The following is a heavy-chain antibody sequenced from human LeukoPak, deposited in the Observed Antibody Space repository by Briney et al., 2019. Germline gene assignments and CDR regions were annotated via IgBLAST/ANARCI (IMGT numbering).Heavy chain of an antibody. J-gene: IGHJ4*02. V-gene: IGHV3-48*03. CDR3: AKGKGRGDYVSDY. CDR2: ISSSGSTI. D-gene: IGHD4-17*01. CDR1: GFTFSSYE. Sequence: GGSLRLSCAASGFTFSSYEMNWVRQAPGKGLEWVSYISSSGSTIYYADSVKGRLTISRDNSKNTLYLQFNSLRGEDTAVYYCAKGKGRGDYVSDYWGQGTLVTVSS.